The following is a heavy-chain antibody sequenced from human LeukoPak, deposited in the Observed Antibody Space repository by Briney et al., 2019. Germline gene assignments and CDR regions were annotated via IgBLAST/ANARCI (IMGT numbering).Heavy chain of an antibody. CDR2: IYYSGST. CDR3: ARDTGWKVIDY. CDR1: GGSISSSSYY. Sequence: PSETLSLTCTVSGGSISSSSYYWGWIRQPPGKGLEWIGSIYYSGSTYYNPSLKSRVTISVDKSKNQFSLKLSSVTAADTAVYYCARDTGWKVIDYWGQGTLVTVSS. J-gene: IGHJ4*02. V-gene: IGHV4-39*07. D-gene: IGHD6-19*01.